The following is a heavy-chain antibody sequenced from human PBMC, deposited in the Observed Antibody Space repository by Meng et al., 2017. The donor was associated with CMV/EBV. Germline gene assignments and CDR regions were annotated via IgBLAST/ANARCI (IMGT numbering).Heavy chain of an antibody. CDR1: GYTFTSYG. V-gene: IGHV1-69*05. D-gene: IGHD1-26*01. Sequence: SVKVSCKASGYTFTSYGISWVRQAPGQGLERMGGIIPIFGTANYAQKFQGRVTITTDESTSTAYMELSSLRSEDTAVYYCASTVPLLRKWELQGGDAFDIWGQGTMVTVSS. CDR2: IIPIFGTA. J-gene: IGHJ3*02. CDR3: ASTVPLLRKWELQGGDAFDI.